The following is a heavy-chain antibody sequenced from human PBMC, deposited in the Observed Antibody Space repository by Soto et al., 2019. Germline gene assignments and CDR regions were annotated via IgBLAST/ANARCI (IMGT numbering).Heavy chain of an antibody. CDR1: GFTFSSYA. V-gene: IGHV3-23*01. CDR3: ATASSGWYYFEY. D-gene: IGHD6-19*01. Sequence: GGSLRLSCAAFGFTFSSYAMSWVRQAPGKGLEWVSAISGSGGSTYYADSVKGRFTISRDNSKNTLYLQMNSLRAEDTAVYYCATASSGWYYFEYWGQGTLVTVSS. J-gene: IGHJ4*02. CDR2: ISGSGGST.